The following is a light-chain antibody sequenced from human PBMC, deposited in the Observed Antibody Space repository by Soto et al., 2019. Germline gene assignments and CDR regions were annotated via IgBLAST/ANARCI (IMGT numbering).Light chain of an antibody. CDR3: NSYSGSSDFVV. V-gene: IGLV2-8*01. Sequence: QDVLTEPCSASGSLGESVATSYTRTSSGVGAYDYVSWYQQHPRKAPELIIYEFNQRPSGVPHRFSGSKSGNAASLTVSGLQAEHEDAYYGNSYSGSSDFVVFGTETKVTVL. CDR2: EFN. CDR1: SSGVGAYDY. J-gene: IGLJ1*01.